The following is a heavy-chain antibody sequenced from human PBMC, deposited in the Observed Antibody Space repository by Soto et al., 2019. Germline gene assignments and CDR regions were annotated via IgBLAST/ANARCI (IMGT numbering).Heavy chain of an antibody. CDR3: ARAPSGYYFDR. CDR1: GYTFTSYV. CDR2: INTANGDT. J-gene: IGHJ4*02. Sequence: QVQLVQSGAEVKKPAASVKLSCKASGYTFTSYVVHWVRQAPGQRLESMGWINTANGDTKYSQNFQSRATITRDTSASTAYMELSSLTSEDTAVYFCARAPSGYYFDRWGQGTLVTVSS. V-gene: IGHV1-3*04. D-gene: IGHD3-10*01.